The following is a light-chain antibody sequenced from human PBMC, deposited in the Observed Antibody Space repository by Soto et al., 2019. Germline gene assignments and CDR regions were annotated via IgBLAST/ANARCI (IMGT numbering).Light chain of an antibody. CDR3: SSYTSISTFV. J-gene: IGLJ1*01. CDR2: EVR. CDR1: SSDVGSYNR. V-gene: IGLV2-18*02. Sequence: QTVLTQPPSVYGSPGQSVTISCTGTSSDVGSYNRVSWYQQPPGTAPKLMIYEVRHRPSGVPDRFSGSKSGNTASLTISGLQAEDEADYYCSSYTSISTFVFGTGTKVTVL.